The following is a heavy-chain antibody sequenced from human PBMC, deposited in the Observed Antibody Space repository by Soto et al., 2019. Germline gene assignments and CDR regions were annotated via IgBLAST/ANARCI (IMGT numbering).Heavy chain of an antibody. CDR2: IIPIFGTA. CDR3: ARAPYVTIFGVVIQTEINSWFEP. D-gene: IGHD3-3*01. J-gene: IGHJ5*02. Sequence: SVKVSCKASGGTFSSYAISWVRQAPGQGLEWMGGIIPIFGTANYAQKFQGRVTITADESTSTAYMELSSLRSEDTAVYYCARAPYVTIFGVVIQTEINSWFEPWGQGTLVTVSS. CDR1: GGTFSSYA. V-gene: IGHV1-69*13.